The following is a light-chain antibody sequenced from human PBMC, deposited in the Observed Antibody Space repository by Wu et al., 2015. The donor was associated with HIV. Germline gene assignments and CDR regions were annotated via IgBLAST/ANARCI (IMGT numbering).Light chain of an antibody. V-gene: IGKV1-27*01. CDR2: AAS. CDR3: QKYNAAPWT. J-gene: IGKJ1*01. Sequence: EIQMTQSPSSLSASVGDRVTITCRASQGITNYLAWYQQKPGKVPKVLIYAASTLQSGAPSRFSGSGSGTDFTLTISSLQPEDVATXYCQKYNAAPWTFGQGTKVEIK. CDR1: QGITNY.